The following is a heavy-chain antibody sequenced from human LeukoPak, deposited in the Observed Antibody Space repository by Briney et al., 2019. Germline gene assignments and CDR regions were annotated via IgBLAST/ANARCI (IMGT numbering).Heavy chain of an antibody. D-gene: IGHD6-13*01. CDR2: ISAYNGNT. Sequence: ASVKVSCKASGYTFTSYDVHWVRQATGQGLEWMGWISAYNGNTNYAQKLQGRVTMTTDTSTSTAYMELRSLRSDDTAVYYCARDRHSSSWYGDAFDIWGQGTMATVSS. CDR1: GYTFTSYD. CDR3: ARDRHSSSWYGDAFDI. J-gene: IGHJ3*02. V-gene: IGHV1-18*01.